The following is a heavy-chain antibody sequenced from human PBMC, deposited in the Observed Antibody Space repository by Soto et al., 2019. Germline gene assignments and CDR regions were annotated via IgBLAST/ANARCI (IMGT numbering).Heavy chain of an antibody. CDR2: INSDGSST. CDR3: ARDLQLPTSYWFEP. CDR1: GFTFSSYW. J-gene: IGHJ5*02. V-gene: IGHV3-74*01. Sequence: HPXGSLRPPCAASGFTFSSYWMHWVRQATGKGLVWVSRINSDGSSTSYADSVKGRFTISRDNAKNTLYLQMNSLRAEDTAVYYCARDLQLPTSYWFEPWGQGTLVTVYS. D-gene: IGHD1-1*01.